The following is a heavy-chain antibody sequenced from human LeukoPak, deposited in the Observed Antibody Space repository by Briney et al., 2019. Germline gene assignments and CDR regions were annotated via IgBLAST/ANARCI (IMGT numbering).Heavy chain of an antibody. Sequence: GGSLRLSCAASGFTVGTNYMSWVRQAPGKGLEWVSVIYSGGSTFYADSVKGRFTISRDNSKNTLYLQMNSLRAEDTAVYYCAKDAKYVFFDYWGQGTLVTVSS. J-gene: IGHJ4*02. CDR1: GFTVGTNY. CDR3: AKDAKYVFFDY. D-gene: IGHD4/OR15-4a*01. CDR2: IYSGGST. V-gene: IGHV3-66*01.